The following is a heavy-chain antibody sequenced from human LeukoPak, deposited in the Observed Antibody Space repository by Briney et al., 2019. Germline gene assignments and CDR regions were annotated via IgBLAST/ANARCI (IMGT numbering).Heavy chain of an antibody. D-gene: IGHD6-6*01. CDR2: INPSGGST. CDR1: GYTFTSYY. J-gene: IGHJ6*03. Sequence: ASVKVSCKASGYTFTSYYMHWVRQAPGQGLEWMGIINPSGGSTSYAQKFQGRVTITADKSTSTAYMELSSLRSEDTAVYYCARASIAARPGAAGYYYYMDVWGKGTTVTVSS. CDR3: ARASIAARPGAAGYYYYMDV. V-gene: IGHV1-46*01.